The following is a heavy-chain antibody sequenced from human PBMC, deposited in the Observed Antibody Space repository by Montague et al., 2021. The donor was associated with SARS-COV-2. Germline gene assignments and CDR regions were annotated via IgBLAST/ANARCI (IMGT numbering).Heavy chain of an antibody. V-gene: IGHV4-34*01. CDR1: GGSISGYY. CDR3: SRFTYRLIFIASYYGMDV. D-gene: IGHD2-2*01. Sequence: SETLSLTCAVSGGSISGYYWSWIRQPPPKGLEWMGEISHSGSTNYYPSLKSRVTITIDTSKNQHSLKLSSVTAAAAAVYYCSRFTYRLIFIASYYGMDVWGQGTTVTVSS. CDR2: ISHSGST. J-gene: IGHJ6*02.